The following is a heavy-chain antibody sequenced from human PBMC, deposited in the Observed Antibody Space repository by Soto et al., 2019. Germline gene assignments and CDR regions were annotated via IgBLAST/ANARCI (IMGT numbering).Heavy chain of an antibody. Sequence: CRASGYKCTSWWITCVRQTPGQGLEWMGWISAYNGNTNYAQKLQGRVTMTTDTSTSTAYMELRSLRSDDTAVYYCARDSSGYRGYGLLSNCYGMDGMGQGTTFSV. CDR3: ARDSSGYRGYGLLSNCYGMDG. D-gene: IGHD5-12*01. CDR1: GYKCTSWW. V-gene: IGHV1-18*01. J-gene: IGHJ6*02. CDR2: ISAYNGNT.